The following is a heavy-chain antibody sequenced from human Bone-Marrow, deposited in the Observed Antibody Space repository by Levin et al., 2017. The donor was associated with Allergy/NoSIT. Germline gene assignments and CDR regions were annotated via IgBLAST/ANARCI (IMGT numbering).Heavy chain of an antibody. CDR3: TREDGSTIDY. D-gene: IGHD1/OR15-1a*01. CDR2: IYHSGNT. CDR1: GGSISSGGNY. J-gene: IGHJ4*02. Sequence: SETLSLTCTVSGGSISSGGNYWSWIRQQPGKGLEWIGYIYHSGNTYYNPSLKSRVMISVDTSKNQFSLKVSSVTAADAAVYYCTREDGSTIDYWGQGILVTVSS. V-gene: IGHV4-31*03.